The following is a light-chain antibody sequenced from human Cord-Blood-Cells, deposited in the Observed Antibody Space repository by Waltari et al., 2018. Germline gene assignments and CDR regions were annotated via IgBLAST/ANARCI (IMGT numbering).Light chain of an antibody. CDR3: MIWHSSAWV. CDR2: YKSYSDK. Sequence: QAVLTQPASLPASPGASARPPCTLPSGLNVVTYRLHLYQLKPGSPPQYLLRYKSYSDKQQGSGVPSRFSGSKDASANAGILLISGLQSEDEADYYCMIWHSSAWVFGGGTKLTVL. J-gene: IGLJ3*02. V-gene: IGLV5-45*01. CDR1: SGLNVVTYR.